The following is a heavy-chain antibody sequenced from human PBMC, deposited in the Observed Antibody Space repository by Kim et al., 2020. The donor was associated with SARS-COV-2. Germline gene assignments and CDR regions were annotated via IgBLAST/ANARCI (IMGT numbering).Heavy chain of an antibody. D-gene: IGHD3-3*01. CDR1: GGSISSYY. Sequence: SETLSLTCTVSGGSISSYYWSWIRQPPGKGLEWIGYIYYSGSTNYNPSLKSRVTISVDTSKNQFSLKLSSVTAADTAVYYCARGIPVVPNYDFWSGGGG. J-gene: IGHJ1*01. CDR2: IYYSGST. V-gene: IGHV4-59*13. CDR3: ARGIPVVPNYDFWSGG.